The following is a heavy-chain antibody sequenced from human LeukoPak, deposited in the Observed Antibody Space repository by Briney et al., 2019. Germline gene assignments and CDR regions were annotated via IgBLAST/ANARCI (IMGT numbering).Heavy chain of an antibody. J-gene: IGHJ3*02. CDR3: AEQTIFGVVTIPLGAFDI. V-gene: IGHV7-4-1*02. CDR1: GYTFSNYG. Sequence: ASVKVSCKASGYTFSNYGINWVRQAPGQGLEWMGWINTNTGNPTYAQGFTGRFVFSLDASVSTAYLQINSLKAEDTAVYYCAEQTIFGVVTIPLGAFDIWGQGTMVTVSS. CDR2: INTNTGNP. D-gene: IGHD3-3*01.